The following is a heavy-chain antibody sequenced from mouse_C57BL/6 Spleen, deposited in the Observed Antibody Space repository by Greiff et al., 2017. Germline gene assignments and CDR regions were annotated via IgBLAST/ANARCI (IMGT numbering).Heavy chain of an antibody. CDR1: GYTFTSYW. CDR2: IYPGSGST. CDR3: ASARSGYAMDY. V-gene: IGHV1-55*01. D-gene: IGHD3-2*02. Sequence: QVQLQQPGAELVKPGASVKMSCKASGYTFTSYWITWVKQRPGQGLEWIGDIYPGSGSTNYNEKFKSKATRTVDTSSSTAYMQLSSLTSEDSAVYYCASARSGYAMDYWGQGTSVTVSS. J-gene: IGHJ4*01.